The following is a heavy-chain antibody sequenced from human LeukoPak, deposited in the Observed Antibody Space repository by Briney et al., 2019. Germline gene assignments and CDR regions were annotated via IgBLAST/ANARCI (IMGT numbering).Heavy chain of an antibody. CDR1: GFTFSSYW. J-gene: IGHJ4*02. V-gene: IGHV3-74*01. D-gene: IGHD3-10*01. CDR3: ARGGSYSCLDY. Sequence: GGSLRLSCAASGFTFSSYWMHWVRQAPGKGLVWVSRINSDGSSTSYADSVKGRFTISRDNAKNTLYLQMNSLTVEDTAVYYCARGGSYSCLDYWGQGTLVTVSS. CDR2: INSDGSST.